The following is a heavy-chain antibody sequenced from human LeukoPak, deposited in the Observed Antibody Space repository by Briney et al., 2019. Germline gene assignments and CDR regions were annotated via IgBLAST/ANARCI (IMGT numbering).Heavy chain of an antibody. CDR3: ARGVTYYDILTGSGYYYYMDV. CDR2: IYYSGST. CDR1: GYSISSGYH. V-gene: IGHV4-61*01. D-gene: IGHD3-9*01. Sequence: SETLSLTCTVSGYSISSGYHWGWIRQPPGKGLEWIGYIYYSGSTNYNPSLKSRVTISVDTSKNQFSLKLSSVTAADTAVYYCARGVTYYDILTGSGYYYYMDVWGKGTTVTISS. J-gene: IGHJ6*03.